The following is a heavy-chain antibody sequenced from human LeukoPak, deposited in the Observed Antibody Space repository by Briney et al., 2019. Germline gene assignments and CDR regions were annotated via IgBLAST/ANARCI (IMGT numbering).Heavy chain of an antibody. CDR1: GFTFNDLA. V-gene: IGHV3-30*19. D-gene: IGHD2/OR15-2a*01. CDR3: VRGRPRIRYGMDV. J-gene: IGHJ6*02. Sequence: GGSLRLSCAASGFTFNDLAMHWVRQAPGRGLEWLAVISYDGSNKYHAESVKGRFTITRDNSRNTVSLEMNSLRGDDTAVYYCVRGRPRIRYGMDVWGRGTTVTVSS. CDR2: ISYDGSNK.